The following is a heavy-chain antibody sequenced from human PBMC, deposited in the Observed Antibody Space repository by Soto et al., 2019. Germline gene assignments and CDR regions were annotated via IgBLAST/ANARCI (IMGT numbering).Heavy chain of an antibody. V-gene: IGHV3-30*03. Sequence: QVQLVESGGGVVQPGRSLRLSCAASGFTFSSYGMHWVRQAPGKGLEWVAVILYDGSNKYYADSVKGRFTISRDNSKNTLYLQMNSLRAEDTAVYYCARPKDGMDVWGQGTTVTVSS. J-gene: IGHJ6*02. CDR2: ILYDGSNK. CDR1: GFTFSSYG. CDR3: ARPKDGMDV.